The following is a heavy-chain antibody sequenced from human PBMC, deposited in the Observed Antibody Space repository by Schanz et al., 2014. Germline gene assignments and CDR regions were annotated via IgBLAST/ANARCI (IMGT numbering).Heavy chain of an antibody. Sequence: EVQLVESGGGLIHPGGSLRLSCAVSGFTVNTNYMTWVRQAPGKGLECVSILYIRSTYYADSVKGRFTISRDNSKNMVFIQMTSLRADYTAIYYCARDEGKDGYNLALDVWGQGTMVTVSS. V-gene: IGHV3-53*01. CDR3: ARDEGKDGYNLALDV. D-gene: IGHD5-12*01. CDR1: GFTVNTNY. CDR2: LYIRST. J-gene: IGHJ3*01.